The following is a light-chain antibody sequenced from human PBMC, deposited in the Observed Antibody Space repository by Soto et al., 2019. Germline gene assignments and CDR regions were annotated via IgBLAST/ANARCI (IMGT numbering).Light chain of an antibody. CDR1: QSVSSN. Sequence: EIVMTQSPATLSVSPGERATLSCRASQSVSSNLAWYQQKPGQAPRLLIYGASTRATGIPARFXXXXXXTXXXXXXXXXXSXDFAVYYCQQYNNWPPWTFGQGTKVEXX. J-gene: IGKJ1*01. CDR2: GAS. CDR3: QQYNNWPPWT. V-gene: IGKV3-15*01.